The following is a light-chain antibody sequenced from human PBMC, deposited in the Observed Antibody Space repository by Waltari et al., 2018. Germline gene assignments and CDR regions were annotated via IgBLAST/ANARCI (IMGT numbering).Light chain of an antibody. CDR1: QGLVHSDGNTY. V-gene: IGKV2-30*02. CDR3: MQGTYWPRT. CDR2: KVS. J-gene: IGKJ1*01. Sequence: DVVMTQSPLSLPVTLGQPASISCRSSQGLVHSDGNTYLNWFQQRPGQSPRRLIYKVSNRDSGVPDRFSGSGLGTDFTLKISRVEAEDVGVYFCMQGTYWPRTFGQGTKVEIK.